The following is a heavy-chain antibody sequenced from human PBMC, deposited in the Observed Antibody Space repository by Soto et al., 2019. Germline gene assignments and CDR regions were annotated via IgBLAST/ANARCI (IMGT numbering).Heavy chain of an antibody. J-gene: IGHJ2*01. CDR2: ISSSSSYI. Sequence: EVQLVGSGGGLVKPGGSLRLSCAASGFTFSSYSMNWVRQAPGKGLEWVSSISSSSSYIYYADSVKGRFTISRDNAKNSLYLQMNSLRAEDTAVYYCANFRLGYCSGGSCYGWYFDLWGRGTLVTVSS. CDR3: ANFRLGYCSGGSCYGWYFDL. D-gene: IGHD2-15*01. CDR1: GFTFSSYS. V-gene: IGHV3-21*01.